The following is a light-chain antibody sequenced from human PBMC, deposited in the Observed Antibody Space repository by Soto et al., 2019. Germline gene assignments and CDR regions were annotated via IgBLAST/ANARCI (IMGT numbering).Light chain of an antibody. J-gene: IGKJ4*01. CDR3: QQRANWFT. CDR2: DAS. Sequence: EIVLKQSPATLSLSPGERVTLSCRASQSIGRYLAWYQHKPGKAPRLLIYDASNRATGIPARFSGSGSGTDFTLTISRLEPEDLADYYCQQRANWFTFGGGTKVEIK. V-gene: IGKV3-11*01. CDR1: QSIGRY.